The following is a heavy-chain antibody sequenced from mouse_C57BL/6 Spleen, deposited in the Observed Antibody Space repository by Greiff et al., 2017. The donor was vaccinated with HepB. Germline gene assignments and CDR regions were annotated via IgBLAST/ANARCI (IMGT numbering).Heavy chain of an antibody. CDR1: GYTFTSYD. D-gene: IGHD1-1*01. J-gene: IGHJ2*01. CDR2: IYPRDGST. CDR3: ARRWSTVVATIRLHYFDY. V-gene: IGHV1-85*01. Sequence: QVQLQQSGPELVKPGASVKLSCKASGYTFTSYDINWVKQRPGQGLEWIGWIYPRDGSTKYNEKFKGKATLTVDTSSSTAYMELHSRTSKASAVYFSARRWSTVVATIRLHYFDYWGQGTTLTVSS.